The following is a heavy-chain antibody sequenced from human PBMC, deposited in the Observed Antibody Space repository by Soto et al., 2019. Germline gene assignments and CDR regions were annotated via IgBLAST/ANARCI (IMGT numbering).Heavy chain of an antibody. V-gene: IGHV1-18*01. J-gene: IGHJ4*02. Sequence: ASVKVSCKASGYTFTSYGISWVRQAPGQRLEWMGWISAYNGNTNYAQKLQGRVTMTTDTSTSTAYMELRSLRSDDTAVYYCAREGYYYDSSGYYANYFDYWGQGTLVTVSS. D-gene: IGHD3-22*01. CDR1: GYTFTSYG. CDR3: AREGYYYDSSGYYANYFDY. CDR2: ISAYNGNT.